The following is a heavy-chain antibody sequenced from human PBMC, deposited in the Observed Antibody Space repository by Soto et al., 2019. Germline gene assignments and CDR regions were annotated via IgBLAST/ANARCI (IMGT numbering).Heavy chain of an antibody. V-gene: IGHV3-9*01. CDR3: AKDISYGPPYYYYYGMDV. D-gene: IGHD5-18*01. CDR1: GFTFDDYA. J-gene: IGHJ6*02. Sequence: PGGSLRLSCAASGFTFDDYAMHWVRQAPGKGLEWVSGISWNSGSIGYADSVKGRFTISRDNAKNSLYLQMNSLRAEDTALYYCAKDISYGPPYYYYYGMDVWGQGTTVTVSS. CDR2: ISWNSGSI.